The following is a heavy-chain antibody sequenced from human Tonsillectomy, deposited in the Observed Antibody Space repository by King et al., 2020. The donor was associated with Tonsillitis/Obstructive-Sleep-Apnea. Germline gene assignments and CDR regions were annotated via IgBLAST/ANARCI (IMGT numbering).Heavy chain of an antibody. CDR2: ISSSSSTI. CDR1: GFTFSSYS. D-gene: IGHD6-13*01. CDR3: AREGVAAAGFYYYMDV. J-gene: IGHJ6*03. Sequence: EVQLVESGGGLVQPGGSLRLSCAASGFTFSSYSMNWVRQAPGKGLEWVSYISSSSSTIYYADSVKGRFTISGDNAKNSLYLQMNSLRDEDTAVYYCAREGVAAAGFYYYMDVWGKGTTVTVSS. V-gene: IGHV3-48*02.